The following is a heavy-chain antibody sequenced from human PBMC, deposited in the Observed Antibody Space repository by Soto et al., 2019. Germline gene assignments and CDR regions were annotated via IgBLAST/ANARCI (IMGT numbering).Heavy chain of an antibody. CDR2: IGTAGDA. D-gene: IGHD2-8*01. CDR3: ARDVITGVIDY. V-gene: IGHV3-13*04. CDR1: GFTFSSYD. Sequence: EVQLVESGGGLVQPGGSLRLSCAASGFTFSSYDMHWVRQVTGKGLEWFSAIGTAGDAYYPHSVKGRFTISRENATNSLYLQMSSLRAVDTAVYYCARDVITGVIDYWGQGTLVTVSS. J-gene: IGHJ4*02.